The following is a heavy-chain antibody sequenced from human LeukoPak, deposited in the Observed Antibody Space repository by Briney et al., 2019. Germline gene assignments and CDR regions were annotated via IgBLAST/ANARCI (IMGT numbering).Heavy chain of an antibody. CDR3: ARPARRDDYTYQYYFDS. V-gene: IGHV1-2*02. Sequence: GASVKVSCKASGYTFTGYHMHWVRQAPGQGLEWLGWINAGSGDTKYAQKFQGRVTMTGDTSISSAYMQLSGLRSDDTAVYFCARPARRDDYTYQYYFDSWGQGTLVIVSS. CDR2: INAGSGDT. D-gene: IGHD5-24*01. J-gene: IGHJ4*02. CDR1: GYTFTGYH.